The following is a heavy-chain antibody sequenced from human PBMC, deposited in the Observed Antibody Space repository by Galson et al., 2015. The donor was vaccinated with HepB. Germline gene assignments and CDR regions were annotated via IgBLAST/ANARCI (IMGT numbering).Heavy chain of an antibody. CDR3: ATGGGTYLAG. CDR1: GFTVSKNY. D-gene: IGHD1-7*01. CDR2: IYSGDTT. J-gene: IGHJ4*02. V-gene: IGHV3-53*01. Sequence: SLRLYCAVSGFTVSKNYMSWVRQAPGKGLEWVSVIYSGDTTYYVDSVKGRFTISRDNSKNMLYLQMNSLGVEDTAVYYCATGGGTYLAGWGQGTLVTVSS.